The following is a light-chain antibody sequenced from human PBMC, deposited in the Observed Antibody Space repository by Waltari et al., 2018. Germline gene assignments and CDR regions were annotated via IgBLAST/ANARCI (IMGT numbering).Light chain of an antibody. CDR3: QVWDSTSSHWV. J-gene: IGLJ3*02. Sequence: YVLAPPPSMSVAPGQTASITCGGANIGTKGVPWYQQRPGQAPALVIYDNSGRPSGVPERFSGSNSGNTATLTITRVKVGDEADYYCQVWDSTSSHWVFGGGTKLTVL. CDR1: NIGTKG. V-gene: IGLV3-21*02. CDR2: DNS.